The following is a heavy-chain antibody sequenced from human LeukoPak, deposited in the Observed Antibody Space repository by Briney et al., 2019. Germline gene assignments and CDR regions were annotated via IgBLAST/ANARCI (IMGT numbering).Heavy chain of an antibody. D-gene: IGHD5-12*01. J-gene: IGHJ5*02. V-gene: IGHV1-46*01. CDR1: GYTFTSYY. CDR3: ARVSVTSGYAEDWFDP. CDR2: INPSGGST. Sequence: ASVTVSCKASGYTFTSYYMHWVRQAPGQGLEWMGIINPSGGSTSYAQKFQGRVTMTRDTSTSTVYMELSSLRSEDTAVYYCARVSVTSGYAEDWFDPWGQGTLVTVSS.